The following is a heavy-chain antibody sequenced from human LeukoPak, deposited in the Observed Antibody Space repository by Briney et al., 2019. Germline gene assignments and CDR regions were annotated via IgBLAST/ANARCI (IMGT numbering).Heavy chain of an antibody. CDR2: IYTSGST. D-gene: IGHD6-19*01. J-gene: IGHJ4*02. Sequence: SETLSLTCTVSGGSISSGSYYWSWIRQPAGKGLEWIGRIYTSGSTNYNPSLKSRVTISVDTSKNQFSLKLSSVTAADTAVYYCARERYSSGWFSDCWGQGTLVTVSS. CDR3: ARERYSSGWFSDC. V-gene: IGHV4-61*02. CDR1: GGSISSGSYY.